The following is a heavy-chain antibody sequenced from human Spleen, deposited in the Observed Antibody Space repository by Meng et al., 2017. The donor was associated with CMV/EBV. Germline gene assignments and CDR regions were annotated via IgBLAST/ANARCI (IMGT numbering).Heavy chain of an antibody. Sequence: GGSLRLSCAASGFTFSNYGIHWVRQAPDKGLEWVAFIRYDGSNKYYADSVKGRFTISRDNSKNTLYLQMNSLRAEDTAVYYCAKEGYSSSWLHFDYWGQGTLVTVSS. D-gene: IGHD6-13*01. CDR2: IRYDGSNK. J-gene: IGHJ4*02. CDR3: AKEGYSSSWLHFDY. V-gene: IGHV3-30*02. CDR1: GFTFSNYG.